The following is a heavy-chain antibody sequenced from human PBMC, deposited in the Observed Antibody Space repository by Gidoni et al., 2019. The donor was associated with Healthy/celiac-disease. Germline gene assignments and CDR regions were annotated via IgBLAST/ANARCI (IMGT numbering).Heavy chain of an antibody. CDR2: ISGSGGST. CDR3: AKDGGGPTVAPSKGDY. D-gene: IGHD3-16*01. CDR1: GFTFSSYA. J-gene: IGHJ4*02. Sequence: EVQLLESGGGLVQPGGSLRLSCAASGFTFSSYAMSWVRQAPGKGLEWVSAISGSGGSTYYADSVKGRFTISRDNSKNTLYLQMNSLRAEDTAVYYCAKDGGGPTVAPSKGDYWGQGTLVTVSS. V-gene: IGHV3-23*01.